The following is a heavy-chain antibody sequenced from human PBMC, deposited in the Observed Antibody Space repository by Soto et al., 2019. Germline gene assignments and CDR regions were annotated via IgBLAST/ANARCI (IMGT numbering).Heavy chain of an antibody. CDR3: AKDMSGWLGLQY. CDR2: ISRGSGST. Sequence: HPGGSLRLSCRTSGFIFDHYTMHWVRKRPGKGLEWVSLISRGSGSTDYAASVRGRFTVSRDNSKDSLFLQMNNVKEEDTAVYYCAKDMSGWLGLQYWGQGTLVTVSS. CDR1: GFIFDHYT. J-gene: IGHJ4*02. V-gene: IGHV3-43*01. D-gene: IGHD6-19*01.